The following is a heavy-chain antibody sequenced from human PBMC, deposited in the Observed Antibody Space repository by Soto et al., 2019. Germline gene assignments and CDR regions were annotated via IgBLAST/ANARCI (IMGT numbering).Heavy chain of an antibody. CDR2: IIPIFGSA. CDR3: ASAGSGWVRGGGWFDP. Sequence: QVQLVQSGAEVKKPGSSVKVSCKASGGTFSSYAISWVRQAPGQGLEWMGGIIPIFGSANYAQKFQGRVTITAADSTKTAYMARRSLGSEDTAVYYLASAGSGWVRGGGWFDPWGQGTLVTVSS. CDR1: GGTFSSYA. D-gene: IGHD3-10*01. J-gene: IGHJ5*02. V-gene: IGHV1-69*12.